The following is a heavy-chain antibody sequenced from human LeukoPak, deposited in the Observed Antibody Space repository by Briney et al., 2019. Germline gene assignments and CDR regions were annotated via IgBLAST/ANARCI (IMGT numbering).Heavy chain of an antibody. CDR1: GGSISTYY. D-gene: IGHD2-15*01. Sequence: PSETLSLTCSVFGGSISTYYWSWIRQPPGKGLEWIGYIYYRVTSDYNPSLKSRVTMSVDMSTRQISLKLSSVTAADTAVYYCARTTEGYCRGSTCYYYYYYMNVWGKGTTVTVSS. CDR3: ARTTEGYCRGSTCYYYYYYMNV. CDR2: IYYRVTS. V-gene: IGHV4-59*01. J-gene: IGHJ6*03.